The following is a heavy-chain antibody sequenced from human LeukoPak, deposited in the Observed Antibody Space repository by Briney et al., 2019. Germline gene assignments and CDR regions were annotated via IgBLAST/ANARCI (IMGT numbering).Heavy chain of an antibody. CDR2: MNPNSGNT. CDR1: GYTFTSYD. Sequence: ASVKVSCKASGYTFTSYDINWVRQATGQGLEWMGWMNPNSGNTGYAQKFQGRVTMTRNTSISTAYMELSSLRSEDTAVYYCARGLYYYGSGSNELDYWGQGTLVTVSS. J-gene: IGHJ4*02. V-gene: IGHV1-8*01. CDR3: ARGLYYYGSGSNELDY. D-gene: IGHD3-10*01.